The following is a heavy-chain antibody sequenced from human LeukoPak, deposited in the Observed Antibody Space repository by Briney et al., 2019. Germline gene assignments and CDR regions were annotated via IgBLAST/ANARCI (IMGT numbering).Heavy chain of an antibody. Sequence: PSETLSLTCTVSGGSISSGGYYWSWIRQHPGKGLEWIGYIYYSGSTYYNPSLKSRVTISVDTSKNQFSLKLSSVTAADTAVYYCARALTIAPAAILYYYYGMDVWGQGTTVTVSS. CDR2: IYYSGST. V-gene: IGHV4-31*03. J-gene: IGHJ6*02. CDR1: GGSISSGGYY. D-gene: IGHD2-2*01. CDR3: ARALTIAPAAILYYYYGMDV.